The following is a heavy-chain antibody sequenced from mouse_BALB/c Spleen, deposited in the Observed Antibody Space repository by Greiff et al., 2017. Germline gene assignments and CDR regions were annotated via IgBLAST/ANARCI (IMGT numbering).Heavy chain of an antibody. CDR1: GYSITSGYY. CDR3: ARGGTLFAY. D-gene: IGHD3-3*01. V-gene: IGHV3-6*02. CDR2: ISYDGSN. Sequence: DVQLQESGPGLVKPSQSLSLTCSVTGYSITSGYYWNWIRQFPGNKLEWMGYISYDGSNNYNPSLKNRISITRDTSKNQFFLKLNSVTTEDTATYYCARGGTLFAYWGQGTLVTVSA. J-gene: IGHJ3*01.